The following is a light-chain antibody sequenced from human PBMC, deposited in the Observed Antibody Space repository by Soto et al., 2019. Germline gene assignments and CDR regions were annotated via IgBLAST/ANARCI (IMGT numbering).Light chain of an antibody. V-gene: IGKV3D-15*01. Sequence: EIVLTQSPGTLSLSPGERATLSCRASQSVSNNYLAWYQQKPGQAPRLLIYGASNRATGIPDRFSGSGSGTQFTLTLSSLQSEDFAVYYCQQYIDWPQTFGQGTKVDIK. J-gene: IGKJ1*01. CDR1: QSVSNN. CDR3: QQYIDWPQT. CDR2: GAS.